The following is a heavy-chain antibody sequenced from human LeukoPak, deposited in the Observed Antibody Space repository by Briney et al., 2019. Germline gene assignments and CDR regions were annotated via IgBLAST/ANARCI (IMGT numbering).Heavy chain of an antibody. V-gene: IGHV3-74*01. J-gene: IGHJ4*02. CDR1: GFTFSRFW. CDR2: INPDGRST. Sequence: PGGSLRLSCAASGFTFSRFWMYWVRQVPGKGLVWVSRINPDGRSTNYADSVRGRFTMSRDNAKNTLYLQMNSLRSDDTAIYYCTRILANTYGGGDCRGQGTLVTVSS. D-gene: IGHD4-23*01. CDR3: TRILANTYGGGDC.